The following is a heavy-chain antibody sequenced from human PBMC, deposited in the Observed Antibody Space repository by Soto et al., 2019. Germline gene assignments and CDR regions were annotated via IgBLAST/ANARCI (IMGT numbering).Heavy chain of an antibody. V-gene: IGHV4-34*01. Sequence: PSETLSLTCAVCGGSFSGYYWSWIRQPPGKGLEWIGEINHSGSTNYNPSLKSRVTISVDTSKNQFSLKLSSVTAADTAVYYCARGRQVVVITDYYYYGMDVWGQGTTVTVSS. J-gene: IGHJ6*02. D-gene: IGHD3-22*01. CDR2: INHSGST. CDR1: GGSFSGYY. CDR3: ARGRQVVVITDYYYYGMDV.